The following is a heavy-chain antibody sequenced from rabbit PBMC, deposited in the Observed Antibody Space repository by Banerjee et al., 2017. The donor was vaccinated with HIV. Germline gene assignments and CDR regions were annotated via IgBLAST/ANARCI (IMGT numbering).Heavy chain of an antibody. Sequence: QEQLEESGGDLVRPEGSLTLTCTASGFSFSSTYWICWVRQAPGKGLEWIGCIYTGSGSTYYASWAKGRFTISKTSSTTVTLQMTSLTAADTATYFCARNSYTYEYAGYAYALWGQGTLVTVS. D-gene: IGHD6-1*01. CDR2: IYTGSGST. J-gene: IGHJ6*01. CDR1: GFSFSSTYW. V-gene: IGHV1S45*01. CDR3: ARNSYTYEYAGYAYAL.